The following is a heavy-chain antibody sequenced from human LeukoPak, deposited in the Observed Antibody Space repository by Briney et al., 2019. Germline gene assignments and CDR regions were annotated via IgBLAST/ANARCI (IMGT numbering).Heavy chain of an antibody. D-gene: IGHD1-14*01. CDR1: GFTFSSYA. CDR2: ISTNGGNT. J-gene: IGHJ4*02. CDR3: AREGYLPNNRNYVAY. Sequence: GGSLRLSCAASGFTFSSYAMHWVRQAPGKGLECVSAISTNGGNTHYANSVKGRFTISRDNSKNTLYLQMGSLRAEDMAVYYCAREGYLPNNRNYVAYWGQGTLVTVSS. V-gene: IGHV3-64*01.